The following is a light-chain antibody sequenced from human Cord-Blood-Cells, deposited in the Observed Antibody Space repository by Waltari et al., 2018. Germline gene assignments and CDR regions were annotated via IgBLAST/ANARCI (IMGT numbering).Light chain of an antibody. CDR2: EVS. V-gene: IGLV2-23*02. Sequence: SALTQPASVSGSPGQSITIPCTRTSSAVVMSNLVPWYQQHPGKAPKLMIYEVSNRPSGVSNRVSGSKSGNTASLTISGLQAEDEADYYCCSYAGSSTYVFGTGTKVTVL. CDR1: SSAVVMSNL. J-gene: IGLJ1*01. CDR3: CSYAGSSTYV.